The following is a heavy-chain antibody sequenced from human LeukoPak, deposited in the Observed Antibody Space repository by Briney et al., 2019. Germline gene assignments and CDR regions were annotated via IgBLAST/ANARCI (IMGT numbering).Heavy chain of an antibody. V-gene: IGHV3-30*03. CDR1: GFSFSNFG. Sequence: GGSLRLSCAASGFSFSNFGMHWVRQAPGKGLEWVTVISYDGSNKSYGDSVKGRFPISRDNSKNTLFLQMDSLRDEDTAIYYCVTEVKLHRYTYAFDYWGQGALVTVSS. D-gene: IGHD5-18*01. CDR3: VTEVKLHRYTYAFDY. CDR2: ISYDGSNK. J-gene: IGHJ4*02.